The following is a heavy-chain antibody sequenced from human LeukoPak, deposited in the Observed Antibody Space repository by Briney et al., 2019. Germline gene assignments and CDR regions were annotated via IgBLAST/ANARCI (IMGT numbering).Heavy chain of an antibody. J-gene: IGHJ4*02. CDR3: ARQYSSGWCYDY. Sequence: ASVKVSCEASGYTFTGSYPHWVRQAPGQGLEWMGWINPNSGGTNYAQKFQGRVTMTRDTSISTAYMELSRLTSDDTAVYYCARQYSSGWCYDYWGQGTLVTVSS. D-gene: IGHD6-19*01. CDR1: GYTFTGSY. CDR2: INPNSGGT. V-gene: IGHV1-2*02.